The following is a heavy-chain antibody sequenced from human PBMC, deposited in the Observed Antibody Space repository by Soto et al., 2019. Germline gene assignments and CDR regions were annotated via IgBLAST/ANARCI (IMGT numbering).Heavy chain of an antibody. CDR2: SYGNGAGI. Sequence: GGSLRLSCAASGFTSSDYAMTWVRQAPGQGLESVPGSYGNGAGIQYADSVRGRFTISRDNSKSTLYLQMNSLRAEDTAVYYCAKDVISGDGFWLRERWGQGTL. CDR1: GFTSSDYA. V-gene: IGHV3-23*01. D-gene: IGHD1-26*01. J-gene: IGHJ4*02. CDR3: AKDVISGDGFWLRER.